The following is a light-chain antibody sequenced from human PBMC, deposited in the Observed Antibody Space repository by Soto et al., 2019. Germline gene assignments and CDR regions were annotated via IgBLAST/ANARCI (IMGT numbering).Light chain of an antibody. CDR2: AAS. CDR3: QQYGSSPRT. Sequence: EIVLTQSPDTLSLSPGERATLSCRASQSVSSSYLAWYQQKPGQAPRLLIYAASSRATGIPDRFSGSGSGTEFTLTIRRLEPEDCAVYYCQQYGSSPRTFGQGTKVEIK. J-gene: IGKJ1*01. V-gene: IGKV3-20*01. CDR1: QSVSSSY.